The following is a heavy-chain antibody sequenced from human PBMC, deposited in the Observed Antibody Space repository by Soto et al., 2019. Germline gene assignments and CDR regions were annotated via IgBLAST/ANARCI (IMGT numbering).Heavy chain of an antibody. Sequence: GESLKISFKGSGFLFTTFWMGWVRQMPGKGLELMGIIYPGDSDTIYSPSFHGQVPMSVDKSLSTAYLHWSRRRASDTAMYYCARQIYESDTGPNFQYYFDSWGQGTPVTVSS. V-gene: IGHV5-51*01. CDR1: GFLFTTFW. CDR3: ARQIYESDTGPNFQYYFDS. D-gene: IGHD5-18*01. CDR2: IYPGDSDT. J-gene: IGHJ4*02.